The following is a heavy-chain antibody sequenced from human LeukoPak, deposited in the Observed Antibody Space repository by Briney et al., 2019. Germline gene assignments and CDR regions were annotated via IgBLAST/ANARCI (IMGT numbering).Heavy chain of an antibody. CDR1: GGSFSGYY. Sequence: SETLSLTCAVYGGSFSGYYWSWIRQPPGKGLEWIGEINHSGSTNYNPSLKSRVTISVDTSKNQFSLKLSSVTAADTAVYYCARGGNRGYSYGYHFDYWGQGTLVTVSS. J-gene: IGHJ4*02. V-gene: IGHV4-34*01. D-gene: IGHD5-18*01. CDR2: INHSGST. CDR3: ARGGNRGYSYGYHFDY.